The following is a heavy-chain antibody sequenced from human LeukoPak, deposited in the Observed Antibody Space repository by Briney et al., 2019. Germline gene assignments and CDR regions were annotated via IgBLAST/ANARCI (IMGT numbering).Heavy chain of an antibody. CDR1: SGSITSYY. CDR3: ARGLGLNWFDP. Sequence: SETLSLTCTVSSGSITSYYWSWIRQPPGKGLEWIGYIYYSGSTNYNPSLKSRVTTSVDTSKNQFSLKLSSVTAADTAVYYCARGLGLNWFDPWGQGTLVTVSS. D-gene: IGHD1-26*01. V-gene: IGHV4-59*01. CDR2: IYYSGST. J-gene: IGHJ5*02.